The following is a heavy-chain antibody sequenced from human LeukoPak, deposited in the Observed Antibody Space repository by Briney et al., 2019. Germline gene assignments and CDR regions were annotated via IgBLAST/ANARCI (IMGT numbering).Heavy chain of an antibody. D-gene: IGHD3-16*02. CDR2: IYYSGST. V-gene: IGHV4-39*01. Sequence: SETLSLTCTVSGDSISSSRYYWVWIRQPPGKGLEWIGSIYYSGSTYSNPSLKSRVTISVDTSKNQFSLKLSSVTAADTAVYFCARLEITFGGVIASWGQGTLVTVSS. J-gene: IGHJ4*02. CDR1: GDSISSSRYY. CDR3: ARLEITFGGVIAS.